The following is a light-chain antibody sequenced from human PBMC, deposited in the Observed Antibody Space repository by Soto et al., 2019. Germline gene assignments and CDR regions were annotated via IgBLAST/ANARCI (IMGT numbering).Light chain of an antibody. V-gene: IGKV3-15*01. CDR2: GAS. CDR3: QQYNNWPPLT. CDR1: QSVSSN. Sequence: EIVMTQSPAHLSVSPGERAILSCRASQSVSSNLAWYQQKPGQAPRLLIYGASTRATGIPARFSGSGSGTEFTLTISSLQSEDFAVYYCQQYNNWPPLTFGGGTKVEIK. J-gene: IGKJ4*01.